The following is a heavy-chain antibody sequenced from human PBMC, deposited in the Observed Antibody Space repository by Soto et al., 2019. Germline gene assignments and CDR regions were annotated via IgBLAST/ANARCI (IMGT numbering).Heavy chain of an antibody. J-gene: IGHJ6*02. Sequence: PSETLSLTCLVSGGSISSGSHYWNWIRQTPGRGPEWMGYIYYNGNTNYNPSIKSRLTISVDTSKNQFSLKLTSVTAADTAVYYCARYSGSGYARIMDVWGQGTTVTVYS. CDR3: ARYSGSGYARIMDV. CDR1: GGSISSGSHY. V-gene: IGHV4-61*01. D-gene: IGHD5-12*01. CDR2: IYYNGNT.